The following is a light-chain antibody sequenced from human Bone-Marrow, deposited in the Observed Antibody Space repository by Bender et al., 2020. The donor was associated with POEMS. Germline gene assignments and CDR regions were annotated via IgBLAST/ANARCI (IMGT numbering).Light chain of an antibody. J-gene: IGLJ3*02. Sequence: QSVLTQPPSASGTPGQRVTISCSGSSSNIGTNPVNWYQQLPGTAPKLLIYINNQRPSGVPDRFSGSKSGTSASLAISGLQSEDEGDYYCGAWDDSLNGWVFGGGTKLTVL. CDR2: INN. V-gene: IGLV1-44*01. CDR3: GAWDDSLNGWV. CDR1: SSNIGTNP.